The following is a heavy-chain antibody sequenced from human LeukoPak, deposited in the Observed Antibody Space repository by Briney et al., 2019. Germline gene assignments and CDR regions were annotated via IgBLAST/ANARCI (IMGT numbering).Heavy chain of an antibody. D-gene: IGHD3-10*01. CDR1: GYTFTSYD. J-gene: IGHJ6*02. Sequence: ASVKVSCKASGYTFTSYDINWVRQATGQGLEWMGWMNPNSGNTGYAQKFQGRVTMTRNTSISTAYMELSSLRSEDTAVYYCARGSLAIGKFAYYYYGMDVWGQGTTVTVSS. V-gene: IGHV1-8*01. CDR2: MNPNSGNT. CDR3: ARGSLAIGKFAYYYYGMDV.